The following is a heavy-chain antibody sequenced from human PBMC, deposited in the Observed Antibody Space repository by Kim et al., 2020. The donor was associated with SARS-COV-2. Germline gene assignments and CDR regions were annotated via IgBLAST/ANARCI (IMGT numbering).Heavy chain of an antibody. J-gene: IGHJ4*02. D-gene: IGHD1-26*01. CDR1: GFTFSSYE. Sequence: GGSLRLSCAASGFTFSSYEMNWVRQAPGKGLEWVSYISSSGSTIYYADSGKGRFTISRDNAKNSLYLQMNSLRAEDTAVYYCARVADWELLRRFDYWGQGRLGTVSS. CDR2: ISSSGSTI. V-gene: IGHV3-48*03. CDR3: ARVADWELLRRFDY.